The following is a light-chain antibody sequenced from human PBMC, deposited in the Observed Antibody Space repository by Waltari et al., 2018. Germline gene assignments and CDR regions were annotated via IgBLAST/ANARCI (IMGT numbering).Light chain of an antibody. V-gene: IGKV3-15*01. CDR1: QSVSSD. J-gene: IGKJ4*01. CDR3: QQYKYWPPLT. CDR2: DAS. Sequence: EIVMTQSPVTLSVSLGERATLSCRASQSVSSDLAWYQQKPGQAPRLLIYDASTRDAGLAARFSASGSGTEFTLTISSLQSEDFAVYYCQQYKYWPPLTFGGGTKVEIK.